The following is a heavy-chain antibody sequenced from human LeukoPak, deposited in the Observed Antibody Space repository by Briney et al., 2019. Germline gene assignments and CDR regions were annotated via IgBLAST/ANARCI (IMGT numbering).Heavy chain of an antibody. CDR1: GFTFSSYG. CDR3: AKEDYGSGTPPFRYYYYGMDV. V-gene: IGHV3-30*18. CDR2: ISYDGSNK. D-gene: IGHD3-10*01. J-gene: IGHJ6*04. Sequence: GGSLRLPCAASGFTFSSYGMHWVRQAPGKGLEWVAVISYDGSNKYYADSVKGRFTISRDNSKNTLYLQMNSLRAEDTAVYYCAKEDYGSGTPPFRYYYYGMDVWGKGTTVTVSS.